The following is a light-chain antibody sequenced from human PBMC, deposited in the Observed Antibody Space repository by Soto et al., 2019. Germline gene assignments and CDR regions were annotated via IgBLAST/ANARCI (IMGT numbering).Light chain of an antibody. CDR3: AAWEDSLNGFWV. J-gene: IGLJ3*02. CDR2: SNN. V-gene: IGLV1-44*01. Sequence: QSVLTQPPSASGTPGQRVTISCSGCSSNIGSNTVNWYQQLPGTAPKLLIYSNNQRPSGVPDRFSGSKSGTSASLAISGLQSEEEADDYCAAWEDSLNGFWVFGGGTKLTVL. CDR1: SSNIGSNT.